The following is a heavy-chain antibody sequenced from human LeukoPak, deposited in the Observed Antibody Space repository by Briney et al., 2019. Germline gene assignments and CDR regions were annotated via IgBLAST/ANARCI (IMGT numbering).Heavy chain of an antibody. Sequence: GGSLRLSCAASGFTFSSYSMNWVRRAPGKGLEWVSSISSGSSYIFYADSVKGRLTISRDNAKNSLYLQMNSLRAEDTAVYYCARVEMATIGDYWGQGTLVTVSS. D-gene: IGHD5-24*01. CDR2: ISSGSSYI. CDR3: ARVEMATIGDY. J-gene: IGHJ4*02. V-gene: IGHV3-21*01. CDR1: GFTFSSYS.